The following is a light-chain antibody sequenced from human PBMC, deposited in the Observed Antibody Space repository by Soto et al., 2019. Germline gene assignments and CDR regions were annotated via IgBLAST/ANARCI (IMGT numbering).Light chain of an antibody. CDR2: EVT. Sequence: QSALTQPASVSGSPGQSITISCTGTISDIGDYNYVSWYQQHPGKAPKLMIYEVTNRPSGVSYRFSGSKSGNTASLTISGLQAEDEADYFCSSYTSTSTLHYVFGTGTKVTVL. V-gene: IGLV2-14*01. CDR1: ISDIGDYNY. CDR3: SSYTSTSTLHYV. J-gene: IGLJ1*01.